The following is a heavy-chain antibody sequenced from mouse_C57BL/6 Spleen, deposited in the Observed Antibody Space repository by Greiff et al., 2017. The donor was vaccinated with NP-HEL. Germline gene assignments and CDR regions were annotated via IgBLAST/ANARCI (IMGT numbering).Heavy chain of an antibody. J-gene: IGHJ4*01. CDR3: ARRLMDY. Sequence: VQLQQSGPELVKPGASVKISCKASGYTFTDYYMNWVKQSHGKSLEWIGDINPNNGGTSYNQKFKGKATLTVDKSSSTAYMELRSLTSEDSAVYYCARRLMDYWGKGTSVTVSS. V-gene: IGHV1-26*01. CDR2: INPNNGGT. D-gene: IGHD3-2*02. CDR1: GYTFTDYY.